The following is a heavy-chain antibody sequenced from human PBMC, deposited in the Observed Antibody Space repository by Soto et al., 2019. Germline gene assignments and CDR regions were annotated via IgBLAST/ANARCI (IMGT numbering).Heavy chain of an antibody. Sequence: QVQLVESGGGVVQPGRSLRLSCAASAFTFSIYGMHWVRQAPGKGLEWGAVIWYDGSNKYYADSVKGRFTISRDNSKNPRYLKMNSLRAEDTAVYYGARGERGAGALDIWGQGTMVTVSS. D-gene: IGHD6-19*01. V-gene: IGHV3-33*01. CDR3: ARGERGAGALDI. CDR2: IWYDGSNK. CDR1: AFTFSIYG. J-gene: IGHJ3*02.